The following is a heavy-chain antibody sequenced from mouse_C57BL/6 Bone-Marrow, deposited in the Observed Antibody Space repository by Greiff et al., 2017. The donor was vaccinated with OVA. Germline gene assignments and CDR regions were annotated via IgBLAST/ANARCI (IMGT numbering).Heavy chain of an antibody. CDR3: VTILRPYFDY. D-gene: IGHD1-1*01. CDR1: GYTFTSYW. CDR2: IHPNSGST. V-gene: IGHV1-64*01. J-gene: IGHJ2*01. Sequence: QVQLQQPGAELVKPGASVKLSCKASGYTFTSYWMHWVKQRPGQGLEWIGMIHPNSGSTNYNEKFKSKATLTVDKSSSTAYMQRSSLTSEDSAVYYCVTILRPYFDYWGQGTTLTVSS.